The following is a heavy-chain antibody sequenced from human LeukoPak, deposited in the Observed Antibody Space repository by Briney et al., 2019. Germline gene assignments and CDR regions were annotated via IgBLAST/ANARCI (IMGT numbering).Heavy chain of an antibody. CDR3: AKDIASIYGSGSLNWFDP. Sequence: PGGSLRLSCAASGFTFSSYGMSWVRQAPGKGLEWVSAISGSGGSTYYADSVKGRFTISRDNSKNTLYLQMNSLRAEDTAVYYCAKDIASIYGSGSLNWFDPWGQGTLVTVSS. J-gene: IGHJ5*02. CDR2: ISGSGGST. CDR1: GFTFSSYG. V-gene: IGHV3-23*01. D-gene: IGHD3-10*01.